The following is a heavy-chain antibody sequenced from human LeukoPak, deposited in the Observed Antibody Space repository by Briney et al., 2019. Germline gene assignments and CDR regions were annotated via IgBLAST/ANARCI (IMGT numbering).Heavy chain of an antibody. CDR2: VSYDGSNN. D-gene: IGHD2-21*02. CDR3: ARKDCGGDCYNYYYYGMDV. Sequence: GRSLRLSCEVSGITFSSYDMHWVRQAPGKGLEWVALVSYDGSNNYYADSVKGRFTISRDNSKNTLYLQMNSLRAEDTAVYYCARKDCGGDCYNYYYYGMDVWGQGTTVTVSS. J-gene: IGHJ6*02. CDR1: GITFSSYD. V-gene: IGHV3-30*14.